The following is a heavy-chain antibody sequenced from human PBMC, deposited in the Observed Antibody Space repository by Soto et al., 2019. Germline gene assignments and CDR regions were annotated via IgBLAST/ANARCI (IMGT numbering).Heavy chain of an antibody. CDR3: AKAGYGYELYYYYYYGMDV. J-gene: IGHJ6*02. CDR2: ISYDGSNK. V-gene: IGHV3-30*18. CDR1: GFTFSSYG. Sequence: GGSLRLSCAASGFTFSSYGMHWVRQAPGKGLEWVAVISYDGSNKYYADSVKGRFTISRDNSKNTLYLQMNSLRAEETAVYYCAKAGYGYELYYYYYYGMDVWGQGTTVTVSS. D-gene: IGHD5-18*01.